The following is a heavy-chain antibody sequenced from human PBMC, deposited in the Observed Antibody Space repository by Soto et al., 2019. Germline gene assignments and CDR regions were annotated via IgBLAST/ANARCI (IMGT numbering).Heavy chain of an antibody. CDR3: ARQEYYYDSSGYYRGTPSAWYFDL. J-gene: IGHJ2*01. D-gene: IGHD3-22*01. V-gene: IGHV1-69*01. CDR2: IIPIFGTA. CDR1: GGTFSSYA. Sequence: QVQLVQSGAEVKKPGSSVKVSCKASGGTFSSYAISWVRQAPGQGLEWMGGIIPIFGTANYAQKFQGRVTITADESTSTAYMELSSLRSEDTAVYYCARQEYYYDSSGYYRGTPSAWYFDLWGRGTLVTVSS.